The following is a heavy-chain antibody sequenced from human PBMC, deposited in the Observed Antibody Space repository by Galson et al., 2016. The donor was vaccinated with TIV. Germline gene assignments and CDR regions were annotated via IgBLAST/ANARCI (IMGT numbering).Heavy chain of an antibody. V-gene: IGHV4-38-2*02. J-gene: IGHJ6*02. CDR1: GYSIASGYF. Sequence: SLTCTVSGYSIASGYFLGWIRQPPGKGLEWLGNMHESGSSYYNPSFKSRLTISVETSKNQFSLKLRSVTAVDSAVYYCSRDCTSTTFRVYYYGMYVWGQGTTVTVSS. CDR2: MHESGSS. D-gene: IGHD2-2*01. CDR3: SRDCTSTTFRVYYYGMYV.